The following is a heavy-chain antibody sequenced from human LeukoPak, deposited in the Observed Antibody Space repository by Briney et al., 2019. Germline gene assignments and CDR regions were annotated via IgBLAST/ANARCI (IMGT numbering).Heavy chain of an antibody. Sequence: GASVKVSCKASGGTFGSYAISWVRQAPGQGLEWMGGIIPIFGTANYAQKFQGRVTITADESTSTAYMELSSLRSEDTAVYYCASLPSMVRGVPDLNWFDPWGQGTLVTVSS. D-gene: IGHD3-10*01. V-gene: IGHV1-69*13. CDR1: GGTFGSYA. CDR2: IIPIFGTA. J-gene: IGHJ5*02. CDR3: ASLPSMVRGVPDLNWFDP.